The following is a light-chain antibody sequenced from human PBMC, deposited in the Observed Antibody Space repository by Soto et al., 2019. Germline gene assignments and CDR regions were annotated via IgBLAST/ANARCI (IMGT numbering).Light chain of an antibody. CDR3: MQALQTPWT. V-gene: IGKV2-28*01. J-gene: IGKJ1*01. Sequence: DIVMTQSPLSLPVTPGEPASISCRSSQSLLHKNGYSYLDWYLQKPGQSPQVLIYLGSNRASGVPDRFSGSGSGTDFTLKISRVEAEDVGVYYCMQALQTPWTFGQGTKVEIK. CDR2: LGS. CDR1: QSLLHKNGYSY.